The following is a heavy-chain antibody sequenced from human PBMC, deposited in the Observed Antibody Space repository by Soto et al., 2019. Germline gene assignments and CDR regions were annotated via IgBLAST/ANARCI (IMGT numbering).Heavy chain of an antibody. CDR1: GDSVSSNSAA. J-gene: IGHJ5*02. CDR2: TYYRSKWYN. Sequence: PSQTLSLTCAISGDSVSSNSAAWNWIRRSPSIGLECVGRTYYRSKWYNEYAVSLNSRIAINPDTSKNQFSLQLNSVTPEDTAVYYCARGSGHLDXWGQCTLGTVS. D-gene: IGHD6-19*01. CDR3: ARGSGHLDX. V-gene: IGHV6-1*01.